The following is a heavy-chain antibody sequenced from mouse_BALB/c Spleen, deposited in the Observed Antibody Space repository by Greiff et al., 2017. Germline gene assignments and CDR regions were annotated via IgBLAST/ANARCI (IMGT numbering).Heavy chain of an antibody. V-gene: IGHV1-87*01. CDR2: IYPGDGDT. CDR3: ARWVGSLAY. J-gene: IGHJ3*01. D-gene: IGHD1-1*01. CDR1: GYTFTSYW. Sequence: QVQLQQSGAELARPGASVKLSCKASGYTFTSYWMQWVKQRPGQGLEWIGAIYPGDGDTRYTQKFKGKATLTADKSSSTAYMQLSSLASEDSAVYYCARWVGSLAYWGQGTLVTVSA.